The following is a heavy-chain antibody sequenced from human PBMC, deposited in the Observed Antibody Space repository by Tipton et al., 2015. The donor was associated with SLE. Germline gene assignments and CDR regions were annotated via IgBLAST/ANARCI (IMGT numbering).Heavy chain of an antibody. J-gene: IGHJ6*02. V-gene: IGHV4-4*07. CDR3: ARDPWSTLYYYYGMDV. CDR2: IYTSGST. CDR1: GGSISSYY. Sequence: TLSLTCTVSGGSISSYYWSWIRQPAGKGLEWIGRIYTSGSTNYNPSLKSRVTISVDTSKNQFSLKLSSVTAADTAVYYCARDPWSTLYYYYGMDVWGQGTTVTVSS. D-gene: IGHD2-2*01.